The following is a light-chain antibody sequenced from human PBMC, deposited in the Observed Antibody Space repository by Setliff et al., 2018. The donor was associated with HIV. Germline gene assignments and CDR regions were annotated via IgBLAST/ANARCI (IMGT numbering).Light chain of an antibody. J-gene: IGLJ1*01. V-gene: IGLV2-14*01. CDR3: MSYTSSSTLV. Sequence: QSVLTQPASVSGSPGQSITISCTGTSSDVGGYNYVPWYQQHPGKVPKLMIYEVSNRPSGVSNRFSGSKSGNTASLTISGLQAEDEAYYYCMSYTSSSTLVFGTGTKVTVL. CDR2: EVS. CDR1: SSDVGGYNY.